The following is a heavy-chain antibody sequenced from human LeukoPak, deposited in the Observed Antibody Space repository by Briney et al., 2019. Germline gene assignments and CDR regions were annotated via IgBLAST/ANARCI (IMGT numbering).Heavy chain of an antibody. Sequence: GGSLRLSCSASGFTFSSYAMHWVRQAPGKGLEYVSAISSNGGSTYYADSVKGRFTISRDNSKNTLYLQMNSLRAEDTAVYYCAKMEVVTADDKYFQYWGQGTLVTVSS. D-gene: IGHD2-21*02. CDR1: GFTFSSYA. CDR3: AKMEVVTADDKYFQY. CDR2: ISSNGGST. V-gene: IGHV3-64*04. J-gene: IGHJ1*01.